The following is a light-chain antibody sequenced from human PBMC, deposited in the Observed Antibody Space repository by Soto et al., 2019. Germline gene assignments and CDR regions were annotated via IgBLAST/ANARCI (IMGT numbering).Light chain of an antibody. CDR1: QYVGSR. CDR2: YMS. J-gene: IGKJ1*01. Sequence: EIVLTQSPATLSSSPGETATLSCRASQYVGSRLAWYQHKPGQAPRLLIYYMSKRATGIPARFSGSGSGTDFTLTISSLAPDDFAVYYCHQRMSWPRTFGQGTKVDIK. CDR3: HQRMSWPRT. V-gene: IGKV3-11*01.